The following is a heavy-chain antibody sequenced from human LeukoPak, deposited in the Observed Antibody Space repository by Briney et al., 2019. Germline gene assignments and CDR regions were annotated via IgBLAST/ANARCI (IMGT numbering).Heavy chain of an antibody. CDR3: AKDHSSTKFSGSYLDY. Sequence: GGSLRLSCAASGFTFSSYAMSWVRQAPGKGLEWVSAISGSGGSTYYADSVKGRFTISRDNSKNTLYLQMNSLRAEDTAVYYCAKDHSSTKFSGSYLDYWGQGTLVTVSS. J-gene: IGHJ4*02. CDR2: ISGSGGST. D-gene: IGHD1-26*01. CDR1: GFTFSSYA. V-gene: IGHV3-23*01.